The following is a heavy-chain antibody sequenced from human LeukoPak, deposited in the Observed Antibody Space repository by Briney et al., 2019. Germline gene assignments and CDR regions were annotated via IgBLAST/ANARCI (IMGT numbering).Heavy chain of an antibody. Sequence: PGRSLRLSCAASGFTFSSYGMHWVRQAPGKGLEWVAVIWYDGSNKYYADSVKGRFTISRDNSKNTLDLQMNSLRAEDTAVYYCARDRSYDFWSGYSTPGYWGQGTLVTVSS. CDR3: ARDRSYDFWSGYSTPGY. V-gene: IGHV3-33*01. J-gene: IGHJ4*02. CDR2: IWYDGSNK. D-gene: IGHD3-3*01. CDR1: GFTFSSYG.